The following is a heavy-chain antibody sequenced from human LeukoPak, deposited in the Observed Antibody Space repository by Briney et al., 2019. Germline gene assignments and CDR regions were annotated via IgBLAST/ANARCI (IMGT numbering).Heavy chain of an antibody. Sequence: GASVKVSCKASGYTFTSYGISRVRQAPGQGLEWMGWISAYNGNTNYAQKLQGRVTMTTDTSTSTAYMELRSLRSDDTAVYYCAKDPGYCSSTSCLPGAPIDYWAREPWSPSPQ. J-gene: IGHJ4*02. CDR2: ISAYNGNT. D-gene: IGHD2-2*01. V-gene: IGHV1-18*01. CDR3: AKDPGYCSSTSCLPGAPIDY. CDR1: GYTFTSYG.